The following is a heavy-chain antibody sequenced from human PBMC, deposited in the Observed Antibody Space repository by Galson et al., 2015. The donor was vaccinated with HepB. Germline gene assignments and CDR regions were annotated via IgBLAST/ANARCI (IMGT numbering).Heavy chain of an antibody. CDR3: ARARRHSTPDPHHFDY. Sequence: LRLSCAASGFTLRNYWMSWVRQAPGKGLEWAANINADGSEKYYVDSVRGRFTISRDNAENSVSLQMNGLRAEDTAVYYCARARRHSTPDPHHFDYWGQGSLVTVPS. CDR2: INADGSEK. J-gene: IGHJ4*02. D-gene: IGHD6-13*01. V-gene: IGHV3-7*01. CDR1: GFTLRNYW.